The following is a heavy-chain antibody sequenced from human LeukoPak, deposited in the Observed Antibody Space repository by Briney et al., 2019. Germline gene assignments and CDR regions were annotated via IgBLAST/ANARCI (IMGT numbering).Heavy chain of an antibody. Sequence: SGTLSLTCAVSGGSISSSDWWNWVRQPPGKGLEWIGEIFHSGSTNYNPSLKSRVTISLDKSKNQFFLKLSSVTAADTAVYYCARVGHSYGPPGSYYGMDVWGQGTTVTVSS. CDR2: IFHSGST. V-gene: IGHV4-4*02. D-gene: IGHD5-18*01. CDR3: ARVGHSYGPPGSYYGMDV. J-gene: IGHJ6*02. CDR1: GGSISSSDW.